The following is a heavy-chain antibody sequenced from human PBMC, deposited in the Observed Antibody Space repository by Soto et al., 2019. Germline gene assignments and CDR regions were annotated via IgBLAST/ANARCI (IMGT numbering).Heavy chain of an antibody. CDR3: ARDYDILTGPNWFDP. J-gene: IGHJ5*02. CDR2: INPNSGGT. D-gene: IGHD3-9*01. CDR1: GYTFTGYY. V-gene: IGHV1-2*02. Sequence: ASVKVSCKASGYTFTGYYMHWVRQAPGQGLEWMGWINPNSGGTNYAQKFQGRVTMTRDTSISTACMELSRLRSDDTAVYYCARDYDILTGPNWFDPWGQGTLVTVS.